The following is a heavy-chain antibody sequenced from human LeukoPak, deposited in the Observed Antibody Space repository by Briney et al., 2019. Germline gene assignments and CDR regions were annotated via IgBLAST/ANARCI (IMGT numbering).Heavy chain of an antibody. CDR2: IYHSGST. D-gene: IGHD5-12*01. CDR1: GGSISTYY. CDR3: ARGGGYASPIGY. Sequence: SETLSLTRTLSGGSISTYYWSWIRQPPGKGLEWIGYIYHSGSTNYNPSLTSRVTISVDTSKNQFSLKLSSVTAADTAVYYCARGGGYASPIGYWGQGALVTVSS. J-gene: IGHJ4*02. V-gene: IGHV4-59*01.